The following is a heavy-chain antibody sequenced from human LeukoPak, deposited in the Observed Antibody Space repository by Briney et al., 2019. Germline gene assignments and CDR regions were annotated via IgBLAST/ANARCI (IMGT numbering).Heavy chain of an antibody. CDR3: AREWGLEDY. Sequence: GGSLRLACAASAFTFSSYSMNWVRQAPGKGLEWVSSISSSSSYIYYADSVKGRFTISRDNAKNSPYLQINSLRTADTAVYYSAREWGLEDYWGQGTLVTVS. CDR1: AFTFSSYS. V-gene: IGHV3-21*01. D-gene: IGHD3-16*01. J-gene: IGHJ4*02. CDR2: ISSSSSYI.